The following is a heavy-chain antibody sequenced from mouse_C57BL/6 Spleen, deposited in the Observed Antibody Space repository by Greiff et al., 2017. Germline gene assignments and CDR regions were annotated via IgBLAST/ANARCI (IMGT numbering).Heavy chain of an antibody. D-gene: IGHD1-1*01. CDR1: GFNIKDYY. Sequence: VQLHQSGAELVRPGASVKLSCTASGFNIKDYYMHWVKQRPEQGLEWIGRIDPEDGDTEYAPKFQGKATMTADTSSNTAYLQLSSLTSEDTAVYYCTTWDYYGSRDAMDYWGQGTSVTVSS. CDR3: TTWDYYGSRDAMDY. J-gene: IGHJ4*01. V-gene: IGHV14-1*01. CDR2: IDPEDGDT.